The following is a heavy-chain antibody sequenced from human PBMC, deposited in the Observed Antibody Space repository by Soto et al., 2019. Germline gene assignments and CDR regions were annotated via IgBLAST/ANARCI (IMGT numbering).Heavy chain of an antibody. CDR1: GGSFSGYY. CDR2: INHSGST. J-gene: IGHJ6*02. D-gene: IGHD3-16*02. Sequence: PSETLSLTCAVYGGSFSGYYWSWIRQPPGKGLEWIGEINHSGSTNYNPSLKSRVTISVDTSKNQFSLKLSSVTAADTAVYYCAGGDYVWGSYRYYYGMDVWGQGTTVTVSS. CDR3: AGGDYVWGSYRYYYGMDV. V-gene: IGHV4-34*01.